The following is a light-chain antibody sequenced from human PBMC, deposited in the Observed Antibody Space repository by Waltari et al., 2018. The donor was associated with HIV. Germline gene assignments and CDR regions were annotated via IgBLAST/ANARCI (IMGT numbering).Light chain of an antibody. CDR2: CAS. CDR3: QQYNNWPRT. Sequence: EIVMTQSPATLSTSPGERVTLSCRASQGINSNLAWYQQKPGQAPRLLIYCASTRATTIPARFSGSGSGTEFTLTISSLQSEDFAVYYCQQYNNWPRTFGQGTKVDFK. V-gene: IGKV3-15*01. CDR1: QGINSN. J-gene: IGKJ1*01.